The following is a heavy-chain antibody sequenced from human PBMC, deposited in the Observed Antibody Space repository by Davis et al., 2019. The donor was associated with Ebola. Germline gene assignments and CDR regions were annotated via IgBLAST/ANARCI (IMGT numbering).Heavy chain of an antibody. Sequence: PGGSLRLSCAASGFTFSSYWMHWVRQVPGKGLVWVSRINGDGSRITYADSVKGRFTISRDNAKNTLYLQMNSLRAEDTAVYYCARDLYFDWLFSRGIDYWGQGTLVTVSS. D-gene: IGHD3-9*01. CDR3: ARDLYFDWLFSRGIDY. CDR2: INGDGSRI. V-gene: IGHV3-74*01. CDR1: GFTFSSYW. J-gene: IGHJ4*02.